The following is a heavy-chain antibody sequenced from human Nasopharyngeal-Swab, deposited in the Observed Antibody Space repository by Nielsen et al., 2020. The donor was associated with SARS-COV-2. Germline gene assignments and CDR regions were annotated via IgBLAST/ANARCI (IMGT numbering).Heavy chain of an antibody. CDR3: ARDTKGSSGWPYYYYYYMDV. J-gene: IGHJ6*03. CDR2: ISSSSSTI. D-gene: IGHD6-19*01. Sequence: VGQAPGKGLEWVSYISSSSSTIYYADSVKGRFTISRDNAKNSLYLQMNSLRAEDTAVYYCARDTKGSSGWPYYYYYYMDVWGKGTTVTVSS. V-gene: IGHV3-48*01.